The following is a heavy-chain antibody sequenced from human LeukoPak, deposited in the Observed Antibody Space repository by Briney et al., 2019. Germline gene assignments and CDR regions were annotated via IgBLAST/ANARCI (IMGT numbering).Heavy chain of an antibody. D-gene: IGHD3-10*01. CDR1: GGSISSYY. CDR2: IYYSGNT. Sequence: PSETLSLTCTVSGGSISSYYWSWIRQPPGKGLNSIGNIYYSGNTNYNPSLKRRVTISVDTSKNQFSLKLSSVTAADTAVYYCARHYGSGTYPLDYWGQGTLVTVSS. CDR3: ARHYGSGTYPLDY. V-gene: IGHV4-59*01. J-gene: IGHJ4*02.